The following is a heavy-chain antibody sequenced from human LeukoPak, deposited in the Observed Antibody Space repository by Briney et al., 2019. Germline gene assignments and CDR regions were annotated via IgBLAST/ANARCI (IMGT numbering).Heavy chain of an antibody. V-gene: IGHV3-48*04. CDR2: ISNSSTTI. J-gene: IGHJ6*03. D-gene: IGHD4-23*01. CDR1: GFKFSNYS. Sequence: GGSLRLSCAASGFKFSNYSMNWVRQAPGKGLEWVSYISNSSTTIYYADSVKGRFAISRDNAKNTLYLQMNSLRAEDTAVYYCARDGGNSGYYYYYMDVWGKGTTVTVSS. CDR3: ARDGGNSGYYYYYMDV.